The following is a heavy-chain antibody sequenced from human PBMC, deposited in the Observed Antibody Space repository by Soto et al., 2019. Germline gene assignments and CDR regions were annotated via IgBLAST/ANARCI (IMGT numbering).Heavy chain of an antibody. CDR2: ISSSGSTI. V-gene: IGHV3-11*01. Sequence: QVQLVESGGGLVKPGGSLRLSCAASGFTFSDYYMSWIRQAPGKGLEWVSYISSSGSTIYYADSVKGRFTISRDNAKNSLYLQMNSLRAEDTAVYYCARGGSVLRYFDWLLQNPRAFDIWGQGTMVTVSS. CDR1: GFTFSDYY. CDR3: ARGGSVLRYFDWLLQNPRAFDI. J-gene: IGHJ3*02. D-gene: IGHD3-9*01.